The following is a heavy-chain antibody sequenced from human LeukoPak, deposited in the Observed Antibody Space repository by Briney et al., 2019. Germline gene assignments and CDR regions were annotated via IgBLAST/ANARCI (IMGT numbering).Heavy chain of an antibody. CDR2: INHSGST. D-gene: IGHD3-3*01. CDR3: ARSYYDFWSGYSSGIGPFDY. Sequence: ASETLSLTCAVYGGSFSGYYWSWIRQPPGKGLEWIGEINHSGSTNYNPSLKSRVTISVDTSKNQFSLKLSSVTAADTAVYYCARSYYDFWSGYSSGIGPFDYWGQGTLVTVSS. CDR1: GGSFSGYY. V-gene: IGHV4-34*01. J-gene: IGHJ4*02.